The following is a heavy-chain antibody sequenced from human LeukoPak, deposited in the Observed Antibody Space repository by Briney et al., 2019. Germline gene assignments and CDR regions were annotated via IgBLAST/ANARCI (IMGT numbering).Heavy chain of an antibody. CDR3: ARVPPLDY. J-gene: IGHJ4*02. Sequence: GALRLSCAASGFTVSSNYMSWVRQAPGKGLEWVSVIYSGGSTYYADSVKGRFTISRDNSKNTLYLQMNSLRAEDTAVYYCARVPPLDYWGQGTLVTVSS. CDR2: IYSGGST. CDR1: GFTVSSNY. V-gene: IGHV3-53*01.